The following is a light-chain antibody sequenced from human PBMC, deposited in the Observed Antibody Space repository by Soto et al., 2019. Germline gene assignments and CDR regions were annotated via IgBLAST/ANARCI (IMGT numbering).Light chain of an antibody. CDR1: QSVNSN. CDR2: VAS. J-gene: IGKJ4*01. Sequence: EIVMTQSPVTLSVSPGDRATLSCRASQSVNSNLAWYQHKPGQTPKLLIYVASTRATGIPARFSGSGSGTEFILTISSLQSEYFAVYYCQHYNVWPLTFGGGTKVEFK. V-gene: IGKV3-15*01. CDR3: QHYNVWPLT.